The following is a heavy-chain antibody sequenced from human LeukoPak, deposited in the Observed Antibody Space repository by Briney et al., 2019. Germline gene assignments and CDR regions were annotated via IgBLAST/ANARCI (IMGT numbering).Heavy chain of an antibody. CDR2: MNPNSGDT. CDR3: ARRPINCIITNCYVDY. J-gene: IGHJ4*02. D-gene: IGHD2-2*01. CDR1: IYTFTNFY. V-gene: IGHV1-2*02. Sequence: ASVKVSCKASIYTFTNFYIHWVRQAPGQGLEWMGWMNPNSGDTSYAREFQDRVTMTRDTSLSTAYMELSRLRSDDTAVYFCARRPINCIITNCYVDYWGQGTLVTVSS.